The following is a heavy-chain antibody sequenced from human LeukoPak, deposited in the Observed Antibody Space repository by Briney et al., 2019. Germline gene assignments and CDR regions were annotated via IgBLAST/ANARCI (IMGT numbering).Heavy chain of an antibody. D-gene: IGHD5-18*01. J-gene: IGHJ6*03. V-gene: IGHV4-39*01. CDR1: GASISSSSYY. CDR2: IYYNGDT. CDR3: ARFGPKRGYSYGKGAYYMDV. Sequence: PSETLSLTCTVSGASISSSSYYWGWIRQPPGKGLEWIGSIYYNGDTYYNSSLKSRLTISVDTSKNQFTLKLSSVTAADTAVYYCARFGPKRGYSYGKGAYYMDVWGKGTTVTVSS.